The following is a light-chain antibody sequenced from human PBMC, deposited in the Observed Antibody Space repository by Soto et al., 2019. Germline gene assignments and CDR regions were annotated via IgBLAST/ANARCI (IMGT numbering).Light chain of an antibody. CDR2: KAS. J-gene: IGKJ4*01. Sequence: DIQMTQSPSTLSASVGDRVTITCRASQSISTWLAWYQQKPGKAPKLLIYKASSLEGGVPSRFSGSGSGTEFNITVSSLRPDDFATYYCQQYNTYPLPFGGGTTVVIK. CDR3: QQYNTYPLP. CDR1: QSISTW. V-gene: IGKV1-5*03.